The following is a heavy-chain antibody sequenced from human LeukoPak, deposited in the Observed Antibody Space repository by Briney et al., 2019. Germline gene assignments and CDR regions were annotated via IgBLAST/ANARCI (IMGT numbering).Heavy chain of an antibody. Sequence: EGSLRLSCAASGFTFSGSAMLWVRQASGKGLEWVGRIRSKANSYATAYAASVKGRFTIPRDDSKNTAYLQMNSLKTEDTAVYYCTRRGDGYNLDYWGQGTLVTVSS. J-gene: IGHJ4*02. CDR2: IRSKANSYAT. D-gene: IGHD5-24*01. CDR1: GFTFSGSA. CDR3: TRRGDGYNLDY. V-gene: IGHV3-73*01.